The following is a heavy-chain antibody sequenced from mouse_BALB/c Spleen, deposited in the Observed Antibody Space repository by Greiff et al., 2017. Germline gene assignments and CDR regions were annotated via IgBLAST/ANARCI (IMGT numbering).Heavy chain of an antibody. CDR3: ARSAHDDAMDY. Sequence: EVQLQQTGPELVKPGASVKISCKASGYSFTDYIMLWVKQSHGKSLEWIGNINPYYGSTSYNLKFKGKATLTVDKSSSTAYMQLNSLTSEDSAVYYCARSAHDDAMDYWGQGTSVTVSS. CDR2: INPYYGST. V-gene: IGHV1-39*01. J-gene: IGHJ4*01. CDR1: GYSFTDYI.